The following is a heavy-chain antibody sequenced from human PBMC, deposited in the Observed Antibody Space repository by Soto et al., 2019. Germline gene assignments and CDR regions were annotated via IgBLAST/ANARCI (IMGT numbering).Heavy chain of an antibody. V-gene: IGHV2-70*11. Sequence: SGPTLVNPTQTLTLTCTFSGFSLTTSGMCVSWIRQPPGKALEWLARIDWDGDKYYSTSLKTRLTISKDTSKSQVVLTMTNMDPVDTATYYCARTYGTYSSSQEIDDSGQETLVTVSS. CDR1: GFSLTTSGMC. CDR3: ARTYGTYSSSQEIDD. J-gene: IGHJ4*02. CDR2: IDWDGDK. D-gene: IGHD6-13*01.